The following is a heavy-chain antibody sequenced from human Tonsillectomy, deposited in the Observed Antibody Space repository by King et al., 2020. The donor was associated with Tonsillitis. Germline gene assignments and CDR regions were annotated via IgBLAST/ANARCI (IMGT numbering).Heavy chain of an antibody. Sequence: QLVQSGGGVVQPGGSLRLSCAASGFTFSSYGMHWVRQAPGKRLEWVTFIRYDGSNKYYADSVKGRFTISRDNSKNTLYLQMNSLRAEDTAVYYCAKDSGIAAAGDSWFDPWGQGTLVTVSS. CDR2: IRYDGSNK. V-gene: IGHV3-30*02. D-gene: IGHD6-13*01. J-gene: IGHJ5*02. CDR3: AKDSGIAAAGDSWFDP. CDR1: GFTFSSYG.